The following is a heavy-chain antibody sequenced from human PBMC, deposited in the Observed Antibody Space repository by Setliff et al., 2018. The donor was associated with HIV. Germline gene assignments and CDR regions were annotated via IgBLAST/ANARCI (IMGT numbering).Heavy chain of an antibody. V-gene: IGHV3-7*03. CDR3: ARDRWYNSGKQLDV. CDR1: GFTFSNAW. CDR2: INQDGSAK. Sequence: PGGSLRLSCAASGFTFSNAWMNWVRQVPGKGLEWVANINQDGSAKYYVDSVKGRFTISRDNAQNSLYLQMNSLRAEDTAVYYCARDRWYNSGKQLDVWGKGTTVTVSS. D-gene: IGHD6-19*01. J-gene: IGHJ6*04.